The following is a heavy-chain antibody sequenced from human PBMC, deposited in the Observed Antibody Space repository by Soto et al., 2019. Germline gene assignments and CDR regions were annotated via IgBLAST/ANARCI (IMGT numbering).Heavy chain of an antibody. J-gene: IGHJ4*02. V-gene: IGHV1-18*01. D-gene: IGHD6-13*01. Sequence: GASVKVSCKASGYTFTSYGMSWVRQAPGQGLEWMGWISTYNGNTDYAQKLQGRVTVTTDTSTSTAYMELRSLRSDDTAVYYCARSSTALPSPYSSSWYDYWGQGTQVTVSS. CDR3: ARSSTALPSPYSSSWYDY. CDR1: GYTFTSYG. CDR2: ISTYNGNT.